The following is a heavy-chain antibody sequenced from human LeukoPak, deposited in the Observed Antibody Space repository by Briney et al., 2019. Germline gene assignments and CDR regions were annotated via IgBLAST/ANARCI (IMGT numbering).Heavy chain of an antibody. J-gene: IGHJ5*02. CDR1: GFTFSDYY. D-gene: IGHD3-22*01. CDR2: ISSSGSTI. CDR3: RKGHYDDSA. Sequence: GGSLRLSCAASGFTFSDYYMSWIRQAPGKGLEWVSYISSSGSTIYYADSVKGRFTISRDNARNSLYLHMNSLRDDDTAVYYCRKGHYDDSAWDKGTLVTVSS. V-gene: IGHV3-11*01.